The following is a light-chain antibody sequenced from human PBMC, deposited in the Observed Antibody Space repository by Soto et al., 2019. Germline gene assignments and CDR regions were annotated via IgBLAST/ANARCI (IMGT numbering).Light chain of an antibody. V-gene: IGKV1-39*01. CDR2: AAY. CDR3: QQSNSSPYT. CDR1: KSISSY. Sequence: DIRMTQSPSSLSASVGDRVNITCRASKSISSYLNWYQHKPGTAPKLLIYAAYRLQSGVPSRFTGSGSRTDFTLTISSLQPEDFATYSCQQSNSSPYTFGQGTRLEIK. J-gene: IGKJ2*01.